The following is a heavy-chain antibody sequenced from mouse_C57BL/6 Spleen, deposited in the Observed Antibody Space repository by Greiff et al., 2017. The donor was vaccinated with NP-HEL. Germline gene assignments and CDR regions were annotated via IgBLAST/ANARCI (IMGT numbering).Heavy chain of an antibody. CDR2: ISYDGSN. Sequence: EVQLVESGPGLVKPSQSLSLTCSVTGYSITSGSYWNWIRQFPGNKLEWMGYISYDGSNKYNPSLKNRISITRDTSKNQFFLKLNSVTTEDTATYYCAHSYYSNPYFDYWGQGTTLTVSS. CDR1: GYSITSGSY. J-gene: IGHJ2*01. CDR3: AHSYYSNPYFDY. V-gene: IGHV3-6*01. D-gene: IGHD2-5*01.